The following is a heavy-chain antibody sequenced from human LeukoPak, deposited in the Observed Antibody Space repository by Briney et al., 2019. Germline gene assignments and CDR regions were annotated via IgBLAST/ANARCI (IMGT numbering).Heavy chain of an antibody. CDR2: IYTSGST. Sequence: SQTLSLTCTVSGGSISSGSYYWSWIRQPAGKGLEWIGRIYTSGSTNYNPSLKSRVTMSVDTSKNQFSLKLSSVTAADTAVYYCAGGSYYDFWSGYHYWGQGTLVTVSS. CDR3: AGGSYYDFWSGYHY. V-gene: IGHV4-61*02. J-gene: IGHJ4*02. D-gene: IGHD3-3*01. CDR1: GGSISSGSYY.